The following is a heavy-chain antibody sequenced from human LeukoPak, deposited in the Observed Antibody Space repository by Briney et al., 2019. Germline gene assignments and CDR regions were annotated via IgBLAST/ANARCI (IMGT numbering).Heavy chain of an antibody. J-gene: IGHJ3*02. CDR1: GYTFTIYG. Sequence: GASVKVSCKASGYTFTIYGISWVRQAPGQGLEWMGWISAYNGNTNYAQKLQGRVTMTTDTSTTTAYTELRSLRSDDTAVYYCARERGEYSSVGAFDIWGQGTMVTVSS. V-gene: IGHV1-18*01. CDR2: ISAYNGNT. D-gene: IGHD2/OR15-2a*01. CDR3: ARERGEYSSVGAFDI.